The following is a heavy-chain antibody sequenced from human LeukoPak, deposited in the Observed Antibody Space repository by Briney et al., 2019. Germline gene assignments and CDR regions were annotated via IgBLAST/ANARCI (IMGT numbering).Heavy chain of an antibody. J-gene: IGHJ4*02. CDR2: IKQVGSAI. CDR1: GFTLSSYW. D-gene: IGHD6-13*01. CDR3: ARCGVGVAAAAANC. V-gene: IGHV3-7*01. Sequence: GGSLRLSRAASGFTLSSYWMSWVRQAPGKGLEWVANIKQVGSAIYYVDSVKGRFTISRDNAKNSLYLQMNSLRAEDTAVYYCARCGVGVAAAAANCWGQGTLLTVSS.